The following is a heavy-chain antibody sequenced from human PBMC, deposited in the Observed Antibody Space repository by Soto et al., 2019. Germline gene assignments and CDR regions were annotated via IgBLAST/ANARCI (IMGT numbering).Heavy chain of an antibody. CDR1: GYTFTGYY. J-gene: IGHJ6*02. CDR2: INPNSGGT. D-gene: IGHD3-10*01. CDR3: ARDRITMVRGVIDYYYYYGMDV. Sequence: ASVKVSCKASGYTFTGYYMHWVRQAPGQGPEWMGWINPNSGGTNYAQKFQGWVTMTRDTSISTAYMELSRLRSDDTAVYYCARDRITMVRGVIDYYYYYGMDVWGQGTTVTVSS. V-gene: IGHV1-2*04.